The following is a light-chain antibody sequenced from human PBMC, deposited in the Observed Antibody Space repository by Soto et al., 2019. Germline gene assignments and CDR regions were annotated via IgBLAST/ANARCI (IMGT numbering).Light chain of an antibody. CDR3: QQRYTAPYT. Sequence: DIQMTQSPSSLSASVGDRVTITCRASQTINSYLNWYQQKPAKAPKLLIYAAASLQSGVPSRFSGSGYGTDFTLTISSLQPEDFATYYCQQRYTAPYTFGQGTKLEIK. CDR2: AAA. V-gene: IGKV1-39*01. CDR1: QTINSY. J-gene: IGKJ2*01.